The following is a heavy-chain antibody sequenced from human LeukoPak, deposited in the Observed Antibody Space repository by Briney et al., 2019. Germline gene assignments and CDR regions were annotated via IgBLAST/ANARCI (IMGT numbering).Heavy chain of an antibody. Sequence: GGSLRLSCSASGFIFTSYPMHWVRQAPGKGLEYVAVVNNNGGTTYYADSVRGRFTISRDNSKNTLYLQMSSLRPEDTAVYYCVRGWRNMDVWGQGTTVTVSS. V-gene: IGHV3-64D*06. J-gene: IGHJ6*02. CDR1: GFIFTSYP. CDR3: VRGWRNMDV. CDR2: VNNNGGTT. D-gene: IGHD5-24*01.